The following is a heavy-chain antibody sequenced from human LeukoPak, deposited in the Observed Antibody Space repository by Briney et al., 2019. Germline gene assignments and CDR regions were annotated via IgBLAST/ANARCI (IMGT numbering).Heavy chain of an antibody. V-gene: IGHV1-18*01. CDR2: ISAYNGYT. J-gene: IGHJ5*02. CDR1: GYILTNYG. CDR3: ARGIMTTAVAMFDP. D-gene: IGHD4-17*01. Sequence: ASVKVSCKASGYILTNYGVSWVRQAPGQGLEWMGWISAYNGYTNSAQNFRGRVTMTTDPSTSTAYMELRSLRSDDTAVYYCARGIMTTAVAMFDPWGQGTLVTVSS.